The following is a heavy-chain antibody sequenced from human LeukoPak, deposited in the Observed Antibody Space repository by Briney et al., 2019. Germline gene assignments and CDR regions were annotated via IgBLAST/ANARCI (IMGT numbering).Heavy chain of an antibody. CDR3: ARVLGGLAFRTFDY. CDR1: GYTFTRHY. Sequence: ASVKVSCKASGYTFTRHYMHWVRQAPGQGLEWMGRINPSGGSTIYAQKFQGRVTMTRDTSTSTVYMELSSLGSEDTAVYYCARVLGGLAFRTFDYWGQGTLVTVSS. V-gene: IGHV1-46*01. CDR2: INPSGGST. D-gene: IGHD3-16*01. J-gene: IGHJ4*02.